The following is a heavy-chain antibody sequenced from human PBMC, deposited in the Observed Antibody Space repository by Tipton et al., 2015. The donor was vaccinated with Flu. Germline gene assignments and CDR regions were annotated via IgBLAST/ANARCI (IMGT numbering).Heavy chain of an antibody. Sequence: QLVQSGAEVKKPGSSVKVSCKASGGTFSSYAISWVRQAPGQGLEWMGRIIPIIVTANYAQKFQGRVTITADESTSTAYMELCSLRSEDTAVYYCARSEVVTSPHLTQHPYDAFDIWGQGTMVTVSS. V-gene: IGHV1-69*18. D-gene: IGHD4-23*01. J-gene: IGHJ3*02. CDR1: GGTFSSYA. CDR2: IIPIIVTA. CDR3: ARSEVVTSPHLTQHPYDAFDI.